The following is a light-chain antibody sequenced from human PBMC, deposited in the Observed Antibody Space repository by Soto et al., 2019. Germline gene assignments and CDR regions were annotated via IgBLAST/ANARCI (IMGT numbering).Light chain of an antibody. CDR1: QSVGSNY. CDR3: QQYATTPFT. J-gene: IGKJ3*01. Sequence: EIVLTQSPGTLSLSLGERATVSCRASQSVGSNYLAWYQRKPGQAPRLLIYGASSRATGIPYRFSGSGSGTDFTLTISRLEPEYFSVYYCQQYATTPFTFGPGTKVDIK. CDR2: GAS. V-gene: IGKV3-20*01.